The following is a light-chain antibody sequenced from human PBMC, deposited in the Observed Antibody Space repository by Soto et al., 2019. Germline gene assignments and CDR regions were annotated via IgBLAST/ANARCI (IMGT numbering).Light chain of an antibody. J-gene: IGLJ2*01. V-gene: IGLV2-14*03. CDR2: NVR. CDR1: SSDVGDYSY. Sequence: QSVLTQPASVSGSPGQSITISCTGSSSDVGDYSYVSWYQQHPGKAPKLIIFNVRDRPSGVSNRFSGSKSGNTASLTISWLQAEDEADYYCSSYSNINALGLFGGGTKLTVL. CDR3: SSYSNINALGL.